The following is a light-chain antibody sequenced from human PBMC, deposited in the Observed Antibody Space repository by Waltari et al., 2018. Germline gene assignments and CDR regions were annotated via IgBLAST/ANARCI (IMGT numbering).Light chain of an antibody. CDR3: QQSYSTLIT. Sequence: DIQMTQSPSSLSASVGDRVTITCQASQSISSYLNWYQQKPGKAPKLLIYAASNLQSGVPSRFSGSGSGTDFTLAISSLQPEDFATYYCQQSYSTLITFGQGTRLEIK. CDR1: QSISSY. CDR2: AAS. V-gene: IGKV1-39*01. J-gene: IGKJ5*01.